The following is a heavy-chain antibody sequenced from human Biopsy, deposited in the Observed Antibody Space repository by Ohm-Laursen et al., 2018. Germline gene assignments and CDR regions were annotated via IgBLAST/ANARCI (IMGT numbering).Heavy chain of an antibody. J-gene: IGHJ4*02. V-gene: IGHV1-69*02. Sequence: SVKVSCKASGYTFSLYHIHWVRQAPGQGLEWMGRIIPILHVPTYAQSFQGRVTISADKSTSTAYMELSGLRSEDTAVYYCASLEDRTFDKWGQGTLVTVSS. CDR2: IIPILHVP. CDR1: GYTFSLYH. CDR3: ASLEDRTFDK.